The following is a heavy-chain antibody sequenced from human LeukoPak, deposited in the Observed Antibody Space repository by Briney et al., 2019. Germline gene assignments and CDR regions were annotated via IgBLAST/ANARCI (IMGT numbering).Heavy chain of an antibody. J-gene: IGHJ6*02. D-gene: IGHD2-21*02. CDR3: AKSTMVTRFPYGMDV. Sequence: GGSLRLSCAAAGFTFDDYAMHWVRLAPGKGLEWVSLISGDGGSTYYADSVKGRFTISRDNSKNSLYLQMNSLRTEDTALYYCAKSTMVTRFPYGMDVWGQGTTVTVSS. V-gene: IGHV3-43*02. CDR1: GFTFDDYA. CDR2: ISGDGGST.